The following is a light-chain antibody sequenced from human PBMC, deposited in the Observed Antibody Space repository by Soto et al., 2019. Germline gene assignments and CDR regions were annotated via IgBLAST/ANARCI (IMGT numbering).Light chain of an antibody. CDR3: QQLRSYPPLI. J-gene: IGKJ4*01. CDR2: AAS. Sequence: IQLTQSPSPLSASVGDRVTISCRASQDISSYLAWYQQKPGKAPKLLIYAASTLQSGVPSRFSGSGSGTDFTLTISSLQPEDFATYFCQQLRSYPPLIFGGGTKVEIK. CDR1: QDISSY. V-gene: IGKV1-9*01.